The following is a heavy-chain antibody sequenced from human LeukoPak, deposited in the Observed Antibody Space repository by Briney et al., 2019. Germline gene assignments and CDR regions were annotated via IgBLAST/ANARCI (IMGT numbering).Heavy chain of an antibody. D-gene: IGHD3-22*01. V-gene: IGHV3-21*01. Sequence: GGSLRLSCAASGFTFSRYTMNWVRQAPGKGLEWVSTISSSSTYIYYADSVRGRFTISRDNTKSSLYLQMNSLRAEDAAVYYCARDGSAYYNENTGFRGEFDSWGQGALVTVSS. CDR2: ISSSSTYI. J-gene: IGHJ4*02. CDR3: ARDGSAYYNENTGFRGEFDS. CDR1: GFTFSRYT.